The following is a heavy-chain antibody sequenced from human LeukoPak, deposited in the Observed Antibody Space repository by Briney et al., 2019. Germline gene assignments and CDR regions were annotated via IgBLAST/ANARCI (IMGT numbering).Heavy chain of an antibody. D-gene: IGHD5-18*01. CDR2: ISYDGSNK. V-gene: IGHV3-30*04. CDR3: AREGIQLDYFDY. J-gene: IGHJ4*02. CDR1: GFTFSSYA. Sequence: PGGSLRLSCAASGFTFSSYAMHWVRQAPGKGLEWVAVISYDGSNKYYADSVKGRFTIPRDNSKNTLYLQMNSLRAEDTAVYYRAREGIQLDYFDYWGQGTLVTVSS.